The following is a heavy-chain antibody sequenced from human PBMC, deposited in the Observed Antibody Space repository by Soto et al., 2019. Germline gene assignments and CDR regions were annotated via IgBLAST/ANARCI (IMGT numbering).Heavy chain of an antibody. D-gene: IGHD6-19*01. CDR1: GYTFTGYY. Sequence: ASVKVSCKASGYTFTGYYMHWVRQAPGQGLEWMGWINPNSGGTNYAQKFQGWVTMTRDTSISTAYMELSRLRSDDTAVYYCAREGFTRELAVADTGAFDIWGQGTMVTVSS. CDR3: AREGFTRELAVADTGAFDI. J-gene: IGHJ3*02. V-gene: IGHV1-2*04. CDR2: INPNSGGT.